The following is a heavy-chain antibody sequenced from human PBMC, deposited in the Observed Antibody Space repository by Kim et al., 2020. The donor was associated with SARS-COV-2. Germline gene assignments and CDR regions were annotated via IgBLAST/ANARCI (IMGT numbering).Heavy chain of an antibody. D-gene: IGHD3-22*01. V-gene: IGHV4-39*01. CDR3: ARKMGSGYALFGD. J-gene: IGHJ4*02. Sequence: YNPSLKSRVTISVDTSKNQFSRKLSSVTAADTAVYYCARKMGSGYALFGDWGQGTLVTVSS.